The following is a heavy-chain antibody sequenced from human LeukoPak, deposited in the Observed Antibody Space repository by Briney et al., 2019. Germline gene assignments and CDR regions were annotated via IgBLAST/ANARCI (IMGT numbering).Heavy chain of an antibody. CDR2: FSGGGDS. CDR3: GKEVERHFDLRY. CDR1: GLTSGIYA. V-gene: IGHV3-23*01. D-gene: IGHD2-15*01. J-gene: IGHJ4*02. Sequence: GGSLRLSCAASGLTSGIYAMSWVRQAPGKGLEWVSAFSGGGDSFHADSVRGRFSISADRSRNILYLQMNSLRVEDTAVYYCGKEVERHFDLRYWGQGTPVTVSS.